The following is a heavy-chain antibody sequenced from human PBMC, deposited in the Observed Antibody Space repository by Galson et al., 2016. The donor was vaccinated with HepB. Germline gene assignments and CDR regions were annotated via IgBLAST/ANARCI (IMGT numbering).Heavy chain of an antibody. D-gene: IGHD6-19*01. J-gene: IGHJ4*02. Sequence: SLRLSCAASGFSFSSYWMNWVRQAPGKGLEWVANIRQDGSERNYVDSVKGRFTISRDNANHSVYLQMNSLRTEDTAMYYCARRREYSSGWRKQYYFDSWGQGTLVTVSS. CDR2: IRQDGSER. CDR1: GFSFSSYW. CDR3: ARRREYSSGWRKQYYFDS. V-gene: IGHV3-7*03.